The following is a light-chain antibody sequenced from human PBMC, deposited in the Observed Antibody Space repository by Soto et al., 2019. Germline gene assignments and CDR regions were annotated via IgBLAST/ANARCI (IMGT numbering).Light chain of an antibody. CDR3: SSYAGSNNWV. J-gene: IGLJ3*02. CDR1: SSDVGGYNY. CDR2: EVS. V-gene: IGLV2-8*01. Sequence: QSALTQPPSASGSPGQSVTISCTGTSSDVGGYNYVSWYQQHPGKAPRLMIYEVSKRPSGVPDRFSGSKSGNTASLTVSGVQGEDEADYYCSSYAGSNNWVFGGGTKLTVL.